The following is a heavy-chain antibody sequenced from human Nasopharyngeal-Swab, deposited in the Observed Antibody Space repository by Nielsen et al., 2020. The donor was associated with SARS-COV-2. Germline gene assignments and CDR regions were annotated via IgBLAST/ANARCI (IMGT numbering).Heavy chain of an antibody. Sequence: GGSLTLSCAASGFSFTNYGVHWVRQAPGKGLEWVAAISYDGSNQYYADSVKGRFIISRDNSENTLYLQLSSLRTDDTAMYYCAKARDSSIWYRNYFDCWGQGTLVTVSS. V-gene: IGHV3-30*18. CDR3: AKARDSSIWYRNYFDC. CDR1: GFSFTNYG. D-gene: IGHD6-13*01. J-gene: IGHJ4*02. CDR2: ISYDGSNQ.